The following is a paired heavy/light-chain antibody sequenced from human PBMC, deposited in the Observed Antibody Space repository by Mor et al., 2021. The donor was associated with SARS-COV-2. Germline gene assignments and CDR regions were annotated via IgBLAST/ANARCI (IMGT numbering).Heavy chain of an antibody. J-gene: IGHJ5*02. CDR3: ARERGGGCDQLLCPRSEPWFDP. V-gene: IGHV3-21*01. D-gene: IGHD2-2*01. CDR2: ISSSSSYI. Sequence: EVQLVESGGGLVKPGGSLRLSCAASGFTFSSYSMNWVRQAPGKGLEWVSSISSSSSYIYYADSVKGRFTISRDNAKNSLYLQMNSLRAEDTAVYYCARERGGGCDQLLCPRSEPWFDPWGQGTLVTVSS. CDR1: GFTFSSYS.
Light chain of an antibody. CDR1: QGISSY. CDR3: QQYYSYPLYT. CDR2: AAS. J-gene: IGKJ2*01. V-gene: IGKV1-8*01. Sequence: AIRMTQSPSSFSASTGDRVTITCRASQGISSYLAWYQQKPGKAPKLLIYAASTLQSGVPSRFSGSGSGTDFTLTISCLQSEDFATYYCQQYYSYPLYTFGQGTKLEIK.